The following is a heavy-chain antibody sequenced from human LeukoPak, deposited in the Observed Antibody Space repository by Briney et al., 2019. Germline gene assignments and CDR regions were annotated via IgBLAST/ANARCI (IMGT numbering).Heavy chain of an antibody. D-gene: IGHD3-3*01. CDR1: GGSISSTSYF. CDR3: ARDRAGGLRFLEWLSAFDY. Sequence: SETLSLTCTVSGGSISSTSYFWGWIRQPPGKGLEWIGSIYYSGSTYYNPSLKSRVTISVDTSKNQFSLELSSVTAADTAVYYCARDRAGGLRFLEWLSAFDYWGQGTLVTVSS. V-gene: IGHV4-39*07. J-gene: IGHJ4*02. CDR2: IYYSGST.